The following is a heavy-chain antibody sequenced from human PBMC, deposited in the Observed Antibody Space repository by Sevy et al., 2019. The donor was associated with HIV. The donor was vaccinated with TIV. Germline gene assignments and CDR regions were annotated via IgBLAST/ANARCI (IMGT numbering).Heavy chain of an antibody. CDR1: GFTFNNYW. V-gene: IGHV3-7*01. J-gene: IGHJ3*02. Sequence: GESLKISCAASGFTFNNYWMSWVRQTPGKGLEWVANINQDGDEKYYVDSVKGRFTISRDNAKKSLSLQMNSLRADDTAEYYCTRALLTFGAFDIWGQGTMVTVSS. D-gene: IGHD3-10*01. CDR2: INQDGDEK. CDR3: TRALLTFGAFDI.